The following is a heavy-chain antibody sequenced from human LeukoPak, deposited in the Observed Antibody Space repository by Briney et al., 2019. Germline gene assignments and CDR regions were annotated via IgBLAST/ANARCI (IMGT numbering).Heavy chain of an antibody. CDR3: ARLPSGVVTPRDAFDI. V-gene: IGHV4-38-2*02. D-gene: IGHD2-21*02. J-gene: IGHJ3*02. CDR2: IYHSGST. Sequence: SETLSLTCTVSGGSISSGYYWGWIRQPPGKGLEWIGSIYHSGSTYYNPSLKSRVTISVDTSKNQFPLKLSSVTAADTAVYYCARLPSGVVTPRDAFDIWGRGTMVTVSS. CDR1: GGSISSGYY.